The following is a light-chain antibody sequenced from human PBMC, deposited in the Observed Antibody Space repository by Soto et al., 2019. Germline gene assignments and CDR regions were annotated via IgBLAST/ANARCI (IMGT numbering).Light chain of an antibody. CDR1: QSLNNW. V-gene: IGKV1-5*01. CDR2: DAS. CDR3: QQYNNYQGM. Sequence: DNQMAQSPSTLSASVGDRVTISCRASQSLNNWLAWYQQKPGKAPKVLIYDASSLASGVPSRFSGSESGTEFTLTIASLQPDDVATYYCQQYNNYQGMFGQGTKVEIK. J-gene: IGKJ1*01.